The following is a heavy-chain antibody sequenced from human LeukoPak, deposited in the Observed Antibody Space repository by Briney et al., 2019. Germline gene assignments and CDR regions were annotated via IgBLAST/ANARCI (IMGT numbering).Heavy chain of an antibody. CDR2: IISDGSSV. CDR1: GFTFSDYC. V-gene: IGHV3-74*01. D-gene: IGHD1/OR15-1a*01. J-gene: IGHJ4*02. CDR3: AKTIGPPYYFDY. Sequence: GGSLRLSCIASGFTFSDYCMRWVRQDPGKGPVWVSRIISDGSSVSYVDSVKGRFIMSRDNAKNTLYLQMNSLRVEDTAVYYCAKTIGPPYYFDYWGQGTLVTVSS.